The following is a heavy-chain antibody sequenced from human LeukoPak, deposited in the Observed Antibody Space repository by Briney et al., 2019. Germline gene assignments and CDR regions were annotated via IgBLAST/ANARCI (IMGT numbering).Heavy chain of an antibody. CDR3: ARAPEATTADY. CDR2: ISSSSSYT. Sequence: PGGSLRLYCAASGFTFSDYYMSWIRQAPGKGLEWVSYISSSSSYTNYADSVKGRFTISRDNAKNSLYLQMNSLRAEDTAVYYCARAPEATTADYWGQGTLATVSS. D-gene: IGHD5-12*01. CDR1: GFTFSDYY. V-gene: IGHV3-11*06. J-gene: IGHJ4*02.